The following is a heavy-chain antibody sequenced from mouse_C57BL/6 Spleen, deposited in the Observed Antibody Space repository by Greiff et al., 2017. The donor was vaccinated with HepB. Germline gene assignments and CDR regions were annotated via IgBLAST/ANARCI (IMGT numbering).Heavy chain of an antibody. CDR1: GYTFTDYY. J-gene: IGHJ4*01. CDR3: ARELRLREGAMDY. V-gene: IGHV1-26*01. Sequence: VQLQQSGPELVKPGASVKISCKASGYTFTDYYMNWVKQSHGKSLEWIGDINPNNGGTSYNQKFKGKATLTVDKSSSTAYMELRSLTSEDSAVYYCARELRLREGAMDYWGQGTSVTVSS. D-gene: IGHD3-2*02. CDR2: INPNNGGT.